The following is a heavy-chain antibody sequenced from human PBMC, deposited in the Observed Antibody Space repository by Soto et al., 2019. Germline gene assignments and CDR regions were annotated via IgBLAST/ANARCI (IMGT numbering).Heavy chain of an antibody. Sequence: ASVKVSCKASGGTFSSYAISWVRQAPGQGLEWMGGIIPIFGTANYAQKFQGRVTITADESTSTAYMELSSLRSEDTAVYYCAGGTYYYGSGSRGPIYYYYGMDVWGQGTTVTVSS. J-gene: IGHJ6*02. V-gene: IGHV1-69*13. D-gene: IGHD3-10*01. CDR2: IIPIFGTA. CDR3: AGGTYYYGSGSRGPIYYYYGMDV. CDR1: GGTFSSYA.